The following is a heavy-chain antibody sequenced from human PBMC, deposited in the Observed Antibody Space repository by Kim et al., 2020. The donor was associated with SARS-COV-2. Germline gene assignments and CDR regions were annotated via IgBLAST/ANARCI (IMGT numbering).Heavy chain of an antibody. CDR3: ARNPLPEGYYYYGMDV. V-gene: IGHV4-31*03. CDR1: GGSISSGGYY. D-gene: IGHD2-2*01. J-gene: IGHJ6*02. Sequence: SETLSLTCTVSGGSISSGGYYWSWIRQHPGKGLEWIGYIYYSGSTYYNPSLKSRVTISVDTSKNQFSLKLSSVTAADTAVYYCARNPLPEGYYYYGMDVWGQGTTVTVSS. CDR2: IYYSGST.